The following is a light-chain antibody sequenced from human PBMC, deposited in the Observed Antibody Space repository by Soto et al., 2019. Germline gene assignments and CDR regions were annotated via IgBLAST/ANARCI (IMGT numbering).Light chain of an antibody. J-gene: IGLJ1*01. CDR1: SSDVGSYNL. CDR2: EGS. CDR3: CSYAGSSTFYV. Sequence: QSVLTLPASVSGAPGQSITIFCTGTSSDVGSYNLVSWYQQHPGKAPKLMIYEGSKRPSGVSNRFSGSKSGNTASLTISGLQAEDEADYYCCSYAGSSTFYVFGTGTKVTVL. V-gene: IGLV2-23*01.